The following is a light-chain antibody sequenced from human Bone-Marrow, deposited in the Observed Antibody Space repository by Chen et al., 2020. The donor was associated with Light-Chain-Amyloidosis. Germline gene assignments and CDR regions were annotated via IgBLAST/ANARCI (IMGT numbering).Light chain of an antibody. V-gene: IGLV3-21*02. Sequence: SYVLTQPSSVSVAPGQTATIACGGNNIASTSVHWYQQPPGRAPLLVVYDDSDRPSGITERLAGSESGNTATLTISRVEAGDAADYYCQVWDRSSDRPVFGGGTKLTVL. CDR3: QVWDRSSDRPV. CDR2: DDS. CDR1: NIASTS. J-gene: IGLJ3*02.